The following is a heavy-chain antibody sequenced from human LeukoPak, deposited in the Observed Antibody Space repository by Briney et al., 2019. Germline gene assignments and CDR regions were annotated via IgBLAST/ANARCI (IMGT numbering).Heavy chain of an antibody. CDR2: ICYSGST. J-gene: IGHJ1*01. V-gene: IGHV4-39*01. Sequence: SETLSLTCTVSGGSISSSIYSWGWIRQPPGMGLEWIGTICYSGSTYYNPSLKSRITISVDTSNNQFSLKLSSVTAADTAVYYCARHAGAISGTEYFQHWGQGTLVTVSS. D-gene: IGHD1-26*01. CDR1: GGSISSSIYS. CDR3: ARHAGAISGTEYFQH.